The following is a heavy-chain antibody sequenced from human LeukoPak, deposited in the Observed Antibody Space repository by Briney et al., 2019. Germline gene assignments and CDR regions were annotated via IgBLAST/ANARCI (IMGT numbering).Heavy chain of an antibody. CDR3: ARDLKLGKGNWYFDL. D-gene: IGHD7-27*01. J-gene: IGHJ2*01. Sequence: ASVKVSCKASGYTFTSYYMHWVRQAPGQGLEWMGIINPSGGSTSYAQKFQGRVTMTRDTSTSTVYMELSSLRSEDTAVYYCARDLKLGKGNWYFDLWGRGTLVTVSS. V-gene: IGHV1-46*01. CDR2: INPSGGST. CDR1: GYTFTSYY.